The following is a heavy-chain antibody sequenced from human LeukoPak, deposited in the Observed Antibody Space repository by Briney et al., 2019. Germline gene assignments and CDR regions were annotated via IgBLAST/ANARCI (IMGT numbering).Heavy chain of an antibody. J-gene: IGHJ1*01. CDR3: ASGGVCTNGVCGNEYFQH. V-gene: IGHV3-53*01. Sequence: LPGGSLRLSRAASGFTVSSNYMSWVRQAPGKGLEWVLVIYSGGSTYYADSVKGRFTISRDNSKNTLFLQINSLRAEDTAVYYCASGGVCTNGVCGNEYFQHWGQGTLVTVSS. CDR1: GFTVSSNY. CDR2: IYSGGST. D-gene: IGHD2-8*01.